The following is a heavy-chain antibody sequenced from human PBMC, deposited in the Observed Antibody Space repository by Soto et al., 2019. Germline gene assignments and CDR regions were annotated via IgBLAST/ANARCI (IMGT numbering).Heavy chain of an antibody. V-gene: IGHV1-69*13. CDR2: IIPIFGTA. D-gene: IGHD5-12*01. CDR1: GGTFSSYA. CDR3: AVLRRDGYRNFDY. J-gene: IGHJ4*02. Sequence: SVKVSCKASGGTFSSYAISWVRQAPGQGLEWMGGIIPIFGTANYAQKFQGRVTITADESTSTAYMELSSLRSEDTAVYYCAVLRRDGYRNFDYWGQGTLVTVSS.